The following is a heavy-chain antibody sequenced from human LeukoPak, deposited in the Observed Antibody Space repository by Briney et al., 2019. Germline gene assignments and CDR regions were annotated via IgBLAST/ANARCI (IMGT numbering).Heavy chain of an antibody. CDR1: GGSFSGYY. CDR2: INHSGST. V-gene: IGHV4-34*01. J-gene: IGHJ6*03. D-gene: IGHD3-10*01. CDR3: ARHPYASGSGSYYRYSNYYYMDV. Sequence: SETLSLTCAVYGGSFSGYYWSWIRQPPGKGLEWIGEINHSGSTNYNPSLKSRVTISVDTSKNQFSLKLSSVTAADTAVYYCARHPYASGSGSYYRYSNYYYMDVWGKGTTVTISS.